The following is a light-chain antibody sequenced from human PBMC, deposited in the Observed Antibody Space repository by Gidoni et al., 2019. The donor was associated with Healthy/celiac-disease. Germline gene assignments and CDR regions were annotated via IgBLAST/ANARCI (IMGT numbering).Light chain of an antibody. J-gene: IGKJ5*01. Sequence: EIVLTQSPATLSVSPGERATLSRRASQSVSSNLSWYQQKPGQAPRLPIYGASTRATGIPARFSGSGSGTEFTLTISSLQSEDFAVYYCQQYNNWPPITFXQXTRLEIK. V-gene: IGKV3-15*01. CDR2: GAS. CDR3: QQYNNWPPIT. CDR1: QSVSSN.